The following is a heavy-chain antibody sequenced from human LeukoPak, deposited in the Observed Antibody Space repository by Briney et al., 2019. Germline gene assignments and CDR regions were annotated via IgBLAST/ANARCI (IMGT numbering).Heavy chain of an antibody. CDR3: ARYGFLLGGHYYYYMDV. CDR1: GFTFSSYW. V-gene: IGHV3-7*01. D-gene: IGHD2-8*02. J-gene: IGHJ6*03. Sequence: GGSLRLSCAASGFTFSSYWLSWFRQAPGKGLERVANINQDGSEEYFVDSVKGRFTISRDNAKNSMNLQMNSLGVEDTAVYYCARYGFLLGGHYYYYMDVWGKGTTVTVSS. CDR2: INQDGSEE.